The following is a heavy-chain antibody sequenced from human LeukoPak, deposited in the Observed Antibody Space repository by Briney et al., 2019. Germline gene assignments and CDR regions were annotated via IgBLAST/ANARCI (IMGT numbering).Heavy chain of an antibody. D-gene: IGHD2-15*01. Sequence: PGGSLRLSCEDSGSTFSTYWMSWVRQAPGKGLEWVSAISGSGGSTYYADSVKGRFTISRDNSKNTLYLQMNSLRAEDTAVYYCAKGDISGRGFDYWGQGTLVTVSS. V-gene: IGHV3-23*01. CDR2: ISGSGGST. CDR3: AKGDISGRGFDY. J-gene: IGHJ4*02. CDR1: GSTFSTYW.